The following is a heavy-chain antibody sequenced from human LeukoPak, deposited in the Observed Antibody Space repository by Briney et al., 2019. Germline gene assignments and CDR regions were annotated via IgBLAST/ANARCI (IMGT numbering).Heavy chain of an antibody. CDR1: GYTFTGYY. Sequence: ASVKVSCKASGYTFTGYYMHWVRQAPGQGLEWMGWINPNSGGTNYALKFQGRVTMTRDTSISTAYMELSRLRSDDTAVYYCARERTLTSCYDYWGQGTLVTVSS. CDR3: ARERTLTSCYDY. J-gene: IGHJ4*02. CDR2: INPNSGGT. D-gene: IGHD2-15*01. V-gene: IGHV1-2*02.